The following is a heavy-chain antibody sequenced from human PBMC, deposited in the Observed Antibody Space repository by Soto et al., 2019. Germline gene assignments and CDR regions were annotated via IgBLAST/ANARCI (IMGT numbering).Heavy chain of an antibody. J-gene: IGHJ6*02. CDR2: TYYRSKWYN. D-gene: IGHD6-13*01. CDR3: ARSGEQLVPNYGMDV. Sequence: SETLSLTCVISGDSVSSNSAAWIWIRQSPSRGLEWLGRTYYRSKWYNDYAVSVQSRITINPDTSKNQFSLQLNSVTPEDTAVYYCARSGEQLVPNYGMDVWGQGTTVTVSS. V-gene: IGHV6-1*01. CDR1: GDSVSSNSAA.